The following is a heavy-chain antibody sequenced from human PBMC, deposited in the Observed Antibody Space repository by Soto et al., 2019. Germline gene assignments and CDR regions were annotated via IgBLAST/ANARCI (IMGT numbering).Heavy chain of an antibody. Sequence: EVQLVESGGGLVQPGGSLRLSCAASRFIVSTSYMSWVRQAPGKGLEWVSIIYNDGTTYYADSVKGRFTVSRDDSKNTLYLEILSLRAEDTHVYYCARDSYTRYWGQGTLVTVSS. D-gene: IGHD4-4*01. CDR2: IYNDGTT. V-gene: IGHV3-66*01. CDR1: RFIVSTSY. CDR3: ARDSYTRY. J-gene: IGHJ4*02.